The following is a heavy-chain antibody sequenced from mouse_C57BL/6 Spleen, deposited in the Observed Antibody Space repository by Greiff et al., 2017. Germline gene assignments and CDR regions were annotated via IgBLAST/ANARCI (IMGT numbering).Heavy chain of an antibody. CDR2: IDPSDSYT. V-gene: IGHV1-69*01. D-gene: IGHD1-1*01. Sequence: QVQLQQSGAELVMPGASVKLSCKASGYTFTSYWMHWVKQRPGQGLEWIGEIDPSDSYTNYNQKFKGKSTLTVDKSSSTAYMQLSSLTSEDSAVYYCARPHGSSSAWFAYWGQGTLVTVSA. J-gene: IGHJ3*01. CDR3: ARPHGSSSAWFAY. CDR1: GYTFTSYW.